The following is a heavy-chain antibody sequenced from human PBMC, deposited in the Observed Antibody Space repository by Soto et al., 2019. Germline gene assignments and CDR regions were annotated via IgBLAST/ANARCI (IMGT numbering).Heavy chain of an antibody. V-gene: IGHV1-3*01. CDR2: INGDTGDT. J-gene: IGHJ4*02. Sequence: ASVKVSCKASGYTFTSYSMHWVRQAPGQRLEWMGWINGDTGDTKYSQKFQDRVTITRDTSASTAYMELSSLRSEDTAVYYCARDGFYDILTGYLDSWGQGTVLTVSS. CDR1: GYTFTSYS. D-gene: IGHD3-9*01. CDR3: ARDGFYDILTGYLDS.